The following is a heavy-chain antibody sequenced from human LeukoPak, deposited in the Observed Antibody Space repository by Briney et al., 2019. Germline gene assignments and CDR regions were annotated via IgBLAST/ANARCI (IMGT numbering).Heavy chain of an antibody. Sequence: PGGSLRLSCAASGFTFSSYGMHWVRQAPGKGLEWVAVIWYDGSNKYYADSVKGRFTISRDNSKNTLYLQMNSLRAEDTAVYYCARAARIAAHLYYYYGMDDWGQGTTVTVSS. CDR3: ARAARIAAHLYYYYGMDD. D-gene: IGHD6-6*01. V-gene: IGHV3-33*01. CDR1: GFTFSSYG. J-gene: IGHJ6*02. CDR2: IWYDGSNK.